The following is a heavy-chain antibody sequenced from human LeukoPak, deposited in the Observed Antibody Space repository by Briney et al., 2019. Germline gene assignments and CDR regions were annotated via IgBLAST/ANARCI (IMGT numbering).Heavy chain of an antibody. CDR1: GYTFTGYY. D-gene: IGHD3-22*01. CDR2: INPNSGGT. CDR3: ARDYYDSPGDYYYGMDV. J-gene: IGHJ6*02. V-gene: IGHV1-2*02. Sequence: GASVKVSCKASGYTFTGYYMHWVRQAPGQGLEWMGWINPNSGGTNYAQKFQGRVTMTRDTSISTAYMELSRLRSDDTAVYYCARDYYDSPGDYYYGMDVWGQGTTVTVSS.